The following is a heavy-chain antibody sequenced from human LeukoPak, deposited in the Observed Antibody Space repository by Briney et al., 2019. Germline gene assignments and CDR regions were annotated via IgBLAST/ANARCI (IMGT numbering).Heavy chain of an antibody. Sequence: PSETLSLTCTVSGGSISTYYWSWIRQPPGKGLQWIGSISDSGSTSYNPSLKGRVTISVDTSKNQFSLKLSSVTAADTAVYYCARRGFFDYWGQGTLVTVSS. CDR2: ISDSGST. CDR3: ARRGFFDY. J-gene: IGHJ4*02. V-gene: IGHV4-59*01. CDR1: GGSISTYY.